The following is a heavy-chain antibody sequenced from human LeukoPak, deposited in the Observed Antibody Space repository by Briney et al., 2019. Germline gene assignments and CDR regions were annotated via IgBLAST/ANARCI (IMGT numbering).Heavy chain of an antibody. V-gene: IGHV3-30*04. CDR1: GFTFSSYA. D-gene: IGHD3-10*01. CDR3: AGDLISGSGSLGY. CDR2: ISYDGSNK. J-gene: IGHJ4*02. Sequence: GGSLRLSCAASGFTFSSYAMHWVRQAPGKGLEWVAVISYDGSNKYYADSVKGRFTISRDNAKTTLYLQMNSLRDEDTAVYYCAGDLISGSGSLGYWGQGTLVTVSS.